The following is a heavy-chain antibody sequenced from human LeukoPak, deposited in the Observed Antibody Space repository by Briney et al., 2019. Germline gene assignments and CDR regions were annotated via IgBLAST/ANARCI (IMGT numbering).Heavy chain of an antibody. Sequence: GGSLRLSCAASGFTFSSYWMSWVRQAPGKGLEWVANIKQDGSEKYYVDSVKGRFTISRDNAKNSLYLQMNGLRAEDTAVYYCARDLSGSYYVRYFQHWGQGTLVTVSS. CDR2: IKQDGSEK. CDR1: GFTFSSYW. J-gene: IGHJ1*01. CDR3: ARDLSGSYYVRYFQH. V-gene: IGHV3-7*01. D-gene: IGHD1-26*01.